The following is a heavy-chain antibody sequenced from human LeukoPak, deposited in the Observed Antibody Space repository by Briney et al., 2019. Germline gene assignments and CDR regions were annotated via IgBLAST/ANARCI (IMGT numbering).Heavy chain of an antibody. D-gene: IGHD1-26*01. J-gene: IGHJ6*02. CDR3: ARGGLGVGATWENYGMDV. CDR1: GFTFSSYA. Sequence: RSLRLSCAASGFTFSSYAMHWVRQAPGQGREWVAAISYDGSNKYYADSVKGRFTISRDNSKNTLYLQMNSLRAEDTAVYYCARGGLGVGATWENYGMDVWGQGTTVTVPS. CDR2: ISYDGSNK. V-gene: IGHV3-30-3*01.